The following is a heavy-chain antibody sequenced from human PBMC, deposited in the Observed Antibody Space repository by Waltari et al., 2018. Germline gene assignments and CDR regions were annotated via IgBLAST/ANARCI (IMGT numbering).Heavy chain of an antibody. CDR1: GGSLNSNRHH. D-gene: IGHD5-12*01. J-gene: IGHJ3*01. V-gene: IGHV4-39*01. CDR2: ISYTGAT. Sequence: QLQLKESGPGLVKPSVPLSLPCAVSGGSLNSNRHHWGWIRQPPGQGLEWIGTISYTGATYSSPSLKSRVTISRDTSKNQLSLTLGSVTAADTALYYCATYIGASVGTAAFDVWGQGTMVTVSS. CDR3: ATYIGASVGTAAFDV.